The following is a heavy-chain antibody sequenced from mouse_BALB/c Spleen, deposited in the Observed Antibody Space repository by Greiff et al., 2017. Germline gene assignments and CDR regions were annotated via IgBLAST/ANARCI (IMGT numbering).Heavy chain of an antibody. CDR3: ARSGTTVALDY. D-gene: IGHD1-1*01. CDR2: ISSGSSTI. Sequence: EVKLMESGGGLVQPGGSRKLSCAASGFTFSSFGMHWVRQAPEKGLEWVAYISSGSSTIYYADTVKGRFTISRDNPKNTLFLQMTSLRSEDTAMYYCARSGTTVALDYWGQGTTLTVSS. J-gene: IGHJ2*01. V-gene: IGHV5-17*02. CDR1: GFTFSSFG.